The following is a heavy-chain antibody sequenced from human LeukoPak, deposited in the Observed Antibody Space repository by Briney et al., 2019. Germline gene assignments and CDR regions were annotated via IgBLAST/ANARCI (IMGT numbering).Heavy chain of an antibody. CDR3: ARDRICHTDSTWFDP. J-gene: IGHJ5*02. D-gene: IGHD2-2*01. V-gene: IGHV3-7*01. Sequence: DSVKGRFTISRDNAKNSLYLQMNSLRVEDTAVYYCARDRICHTDSTWFDPWGQGTLVSVSS.